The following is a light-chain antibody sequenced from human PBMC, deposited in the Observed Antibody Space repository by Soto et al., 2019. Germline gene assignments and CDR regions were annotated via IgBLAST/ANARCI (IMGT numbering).Light chain of an antibody. J-gene: IGKJ2*01. V-gene: IGKV3-20*01. Sequence: EIVLTQSPGTLSLSPGERATLSCRASQSVSSSYLAWYQQKPGQAPRLLIYVASSRATGIPGRFSGSGSGTDFTLTISRLEPEDFAVYYCQQYGSSPMYPFGQGTKLEIK. CDR3: QQYGSSPMYP. CDR2: VAS. CDR1: QSVSSSY.